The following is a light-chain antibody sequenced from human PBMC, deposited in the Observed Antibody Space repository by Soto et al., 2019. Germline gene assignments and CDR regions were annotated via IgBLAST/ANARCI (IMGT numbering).Light chain of an antibody. CDR3: QSYDSSLSGDVV. CDR2: ANN. Sequence: QSVLTQPPSVSGAPGQRVTISCTGSSSNIGAGYDVHWYQQLPGTAPKLLIYANNNRPSWVPDRFSGSKSGTSASLAITGLQAEDEADYYCQSYDSSLSGDVVFGGGTKVTVL. CDR1: SSNIGAGYD. J-gene: IGLJ2*01. V-gene: IGLV1-40*01.